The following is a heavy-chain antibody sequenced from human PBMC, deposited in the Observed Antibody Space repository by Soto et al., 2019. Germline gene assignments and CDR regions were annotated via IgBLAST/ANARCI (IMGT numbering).Heavy chain of an antibody. CDR3: ARDRSMDGYNSRAFDY. V-gene: IGHV1-69*01. Sequence: QVQLVQSGAEVKKPGSSVKVSCKASGGTFSSFGFNWVRQAPGQGLEWMGGIIPLFGTANYAEKFQGRVTISADEGTITAYMELIGLRSEDTAIYYCARDRSMDGYNSRAFDYWGQGTLVTVS. J-gene: IGHJ4*02. D-gene: IGHD5-12*01. CDR2: IIPLFGTA. CDR1: GGTFSSFG.